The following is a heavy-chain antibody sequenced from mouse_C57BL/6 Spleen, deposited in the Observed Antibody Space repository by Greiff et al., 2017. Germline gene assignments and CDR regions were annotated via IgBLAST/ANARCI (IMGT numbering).Heavy chain of an antibody. CDR2: INPYNGGT. Sequence: VQLKESGPVLVKPGASVKMSCKASGYTFTDYYMNWVKQSHGKSLEWIGVINPYNGGTSYNQKFKGKATLTVDKYSSTAYMELNSLTSEDSAVYYCARYYYGSSYLYAMDYWGQGTSVTVSS. J-gene: IGHJ4*01. V-gene: IGHV1-19*01. CDR1: GYTFTDYY. D-gene: IGHD1-1*01. CDR3: ARYYYGSSYLYAMDY.